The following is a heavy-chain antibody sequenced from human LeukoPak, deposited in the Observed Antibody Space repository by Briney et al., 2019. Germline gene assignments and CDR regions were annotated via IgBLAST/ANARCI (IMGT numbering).Heavy chain of an antibody. J-gene: IGHJ3*01. CDR3: VRLLDNDIXGDPATFDV. D-gene: IGHD3-22*01. CDR2: VSYTVGT. Sequence: SETLSLTCTVSGGSLSGHYWSWIRQPPGKRLEWIGYVSYTVGTKYNPSLQSRDTISIYTSKSQFSLKLTSVTSADTAAYSFVRLLDNDIXGDPATFDVWGQGTTVIVSS. V-gene: IGHV4-59*11. CDR1: GGSLSGHY.